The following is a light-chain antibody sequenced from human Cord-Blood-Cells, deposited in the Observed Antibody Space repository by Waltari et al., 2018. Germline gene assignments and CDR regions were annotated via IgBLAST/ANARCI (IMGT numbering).Light chain of an antibody. V-gene: IGKV1-5*03. J-gene: IGKJ1*01. Sequence: DIQMTQSPSTLSASVRDRVTITCRASQSISSWLAWYQQKPGKAPKLLLYKASSLESGVPSRFSGSGSGTEFTLTISSLQPDDFATYYCQQYNSYSTFGQGTKVEIK. CDR1: QSISSW. CDR2: KAS. CDR3: QQYNSYST.